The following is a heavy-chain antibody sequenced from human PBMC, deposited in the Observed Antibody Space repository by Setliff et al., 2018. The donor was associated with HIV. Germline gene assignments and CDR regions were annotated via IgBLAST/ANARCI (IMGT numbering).Heavy chain of an antibody. CDR2: ISGSGGST. CDR1: GFTFSSYA. V-gene: IGHV3-23*01. Sequence: CAASGFTFSSYAMSWVRQAPGKGLEWVSAISGSGGSTYYADSVKGRFTISRDNSKNTLYLQMNSLRAEDTAVYYCAKGRYSSGANYYYYYMDVWGKGTTVTVSS. J-gene: IGHJ6*03. D-gene: IGHD6-19*01. CDR3: AKGRYSSGANYYYYYMDV.